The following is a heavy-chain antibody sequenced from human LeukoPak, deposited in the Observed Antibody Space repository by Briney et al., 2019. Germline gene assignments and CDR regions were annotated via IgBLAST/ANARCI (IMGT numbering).Heavy chain of an antibody. D-gene: IGHD1-26*01. CDR3: AKDPKIGPVGATPPDY. CDR2: ISYDGSNK. J-gene: IGHJ4*02. CDR1: GFTFSSYG. Sequence: PGGSLRLSCAASGFTFSSYGMHWVRQAPGKGLEWVAVISYDGSNKYYADSVKGRFTISRDNSKNTLYLQMNSLRAEDTAVYYCAKDPKIGPVGATPPDYWGQEPLVTVSS. V-gene: IGHV3-30*18.